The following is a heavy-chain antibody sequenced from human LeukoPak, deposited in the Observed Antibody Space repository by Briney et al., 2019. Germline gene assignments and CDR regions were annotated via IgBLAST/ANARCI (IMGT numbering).Heavy chain of an antibody. CDR3: ARVGASYSSSWYWLGGGYFDY. CDR1: GGSFSGYY. Sequence: SETLSLTCAVYGGSFSGYYWSWIRQPPGKGLEWIGEINLSGSTNYNPSLKSRVTISVDTSKNQFSLKLSSVTAADTAVYYCARVGASYSSSWYWLGGGYFDYWGQGTLVTVSS. J-gene: IGHJ4*02. CDR2: INLSGST. D-gene: IGHD6-13*01. V-gene: IGHV4-34*01.